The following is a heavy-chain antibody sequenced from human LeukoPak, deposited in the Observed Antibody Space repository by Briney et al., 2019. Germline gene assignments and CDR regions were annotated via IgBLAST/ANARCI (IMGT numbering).Heavy chain of an antibody. V-gene: IGHV3-7*01. J-gene: IGHJ4*02. Sequence: PGGSLRLSCAASGFTFSSYWMSWVRQVPGKGLEGVAIIKQDGGEKYYADSVKGRFTVSRDNAKNSLFLQMNSLRGEDTAVYYCARADYYDSSGLDWGQGTLVTVSS. CDR1: GFTFSSYW. CDR3: ARADYYDSSGLD. CDR2: IKQDGGEK. D-gene: IGHD3-22*01.